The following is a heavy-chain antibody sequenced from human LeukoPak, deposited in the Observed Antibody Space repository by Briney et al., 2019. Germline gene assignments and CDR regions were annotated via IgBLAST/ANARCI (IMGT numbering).Heavy chain of an antibody. CDR1: GGSISSSSYY. CDR2: IYYSGST. Sequence: SETLSLTCTVSGGSISSSSYYWGWIRQPPGKGLEWIGNIYYSGSTYYNPSLKSRVTISVDTSKNQFSLKLSSVTAADTAVYYCARGPRFGELLWHWFDPWGQGTLVTVSS. J-gene: IGHJ5*02. D-gene: IGHD3-10*01. CDR3: ARGPRFGELLWHWFDP. V-gene: IGHV4-39*01.